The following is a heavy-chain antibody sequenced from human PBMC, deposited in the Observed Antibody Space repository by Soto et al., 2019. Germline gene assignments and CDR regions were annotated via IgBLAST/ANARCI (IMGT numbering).Heavy chain of an antibody. V-gene: IGHV1-69*01. CDR1: GGTFSSYA. J-gene: IGHJ6*02. CDR2: FIPMFNRP. Sequence: QVQLVQSGAEVKKPGSSVKVSCKAYGGTFSSYAISWVRQAPGQGHEWMGGFIPMFNRPHSARKFQGRVTITADESTSTAYMDLSSLRSEDMAVYYCARGQFHHVSNYYYALDVWGQGTTVTVSS. CDR3: ARGQFHHVSNYYYALDV.